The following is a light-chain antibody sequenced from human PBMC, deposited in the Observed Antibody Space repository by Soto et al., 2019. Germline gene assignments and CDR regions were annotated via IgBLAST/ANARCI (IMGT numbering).Light chain of an antibody. J-gene: IGKJ4*01. Sequence: EIVMMQSPATLSVSPGERATLSCRASQSVSSYLGWYQQKPGQAPRLLIYGASTRATGISARFSGSGSGTEFTLTISSLQSEDFAVYYCQQYNDWPLTFGGGTKVDI. CDR1: QSVSSY. V-gene: IGKV3-15*01. CDR3: QQYNDWPLT. CDR2: GAS.